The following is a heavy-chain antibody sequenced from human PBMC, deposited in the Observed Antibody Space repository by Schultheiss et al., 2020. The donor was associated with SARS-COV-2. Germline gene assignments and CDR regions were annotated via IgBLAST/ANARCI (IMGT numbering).Heavy chain of an antibody. V-gene: IGHV1-18*01. D-gene: IGHD3-9*01. J-gene: IGHJ4*02. Sequence: ASVKVSCKASGYTFTSYGISWVRQAPGQGLEWMGWISAYNGNTNYAQKLQGRVTMTRDTSTSTVYMELSSLRSEDTAVYYCARDGTFGADLLRYFDCLVYWGQGTLVTVSS. CDR1: GYTFTSYG. CDR2: ISAYNGNT. CDR3: ARDGTFGADLLRYFDCLVY.